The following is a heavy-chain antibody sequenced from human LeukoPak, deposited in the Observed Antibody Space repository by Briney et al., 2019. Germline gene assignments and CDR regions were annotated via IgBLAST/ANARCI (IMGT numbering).Heavy chain of an antibody. CDR3: ARDVLLWFGELLLDS. Sequence: ASVKVSCKASGYTFTSYGISWVRQDPGQGLEGMGWISAYNGNTNYAQKLQGRVTMTTDTSTSTAYMELRSLRSDDTAVYYCARDVLLWFGELLLDSWGQGTLVTVSS. J-gene: IGHJ5*02. V-gene: IGHV1-18*01. CDR2: ISAYNGNT. D-gene: IGHD3-10*01. CDR1: GYTFTSYG.